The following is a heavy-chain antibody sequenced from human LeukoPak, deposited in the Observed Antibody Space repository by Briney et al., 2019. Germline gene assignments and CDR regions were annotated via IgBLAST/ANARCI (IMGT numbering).Heavy chain of an antibody. CDR2: ISSSGSTI. D-gene: IGHD3-22*01. CDR3: AGPIVVGTP. Sequence: GGSLRLSCAASGFTFSSYEMSWVRQAPGKGLEWVSYISSSGSTIYYADSVKGRFTISRDNAKNSLYLQMNSLRAEDTAVYYCAGPIVVGTPWGQGTLVTVSS. CDR1: GFTFSSYE. J-gene: IGHJ5*02. V-gene: IGHV3-48*03.